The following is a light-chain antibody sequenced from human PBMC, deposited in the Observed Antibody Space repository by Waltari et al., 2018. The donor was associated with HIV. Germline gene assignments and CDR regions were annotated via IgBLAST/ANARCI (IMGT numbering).Light chain of an antibody. CDR3: QQYYDSPLT. J-gene: IGKJ4*01. CDR1: HGGVYGSTNQNN. Sequence: DIVMTQSPVYPAVSLGERAALNCQSGHGGVYGSTNQNNLAWYQQKLGQPPKLLIYWASTRESGVPDRFSSSGSGTAFTLPISNRQAEDVAIYYCQQYYDSPLTFGGGTRVEIK. V-gene: IGKV4-1*01. CDR2: WAS.